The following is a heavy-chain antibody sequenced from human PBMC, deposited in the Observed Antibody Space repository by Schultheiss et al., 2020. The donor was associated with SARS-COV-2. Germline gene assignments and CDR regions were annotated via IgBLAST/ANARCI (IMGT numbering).Heavy chain of an antibody. Sequence: GESLKISCAASGFTFSSYWMSWVRQAPGKGLEWVANIKQDGSEKYYVDSVKGRFTISRDNAKNSLYLQMNSLRAEDTAVYYCARINSNWNWELAMDVWGKGTTVTVSS. CDR3: ARINSNWNWELAMDV. V-gene: IGHV3-7*01. D-gene: IGHD1-7*01. CDR2: IKQDGSEK. J-gene: IGHJ6*03. CDR1: GFTFSSYW.